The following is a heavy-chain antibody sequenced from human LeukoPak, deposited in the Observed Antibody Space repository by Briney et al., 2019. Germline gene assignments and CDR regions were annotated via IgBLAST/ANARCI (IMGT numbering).Heavy chain of an antibody. CDR3: ARRITIIYYMDL. J-gene: IGHJ6*03. CDR2: INDSGGT. V-gene: IGHV4-34*01. D-gene: IGHD5-24*01. Sequence: SETLSLTCAVYGGSFSGYHWTWIRQFPGKGLEWIGEINDSGGTNYSPSLKSRVTISVATSKNQFSLKLSSVTAADTAVYYCARRITIIYYMDLWGKGTTVIVSS. CDR1: GGSFSGYH.